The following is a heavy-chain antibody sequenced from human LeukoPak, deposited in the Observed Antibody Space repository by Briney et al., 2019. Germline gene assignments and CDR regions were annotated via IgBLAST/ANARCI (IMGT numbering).Heavy chain of an antibody. CDR3: ARANDLIDY. CDR1: GFTFDDYA. CDR2: ISGNGDST. J-gene: IGHJ4*02. V-gene: IGHV3-43*02. Sequence: GGSLRLSCAASGFTFDDYAMHWVRQAPGKGLEWVSLISGNGDSTYYGDSVKGRFSISRDNIKNSLYLQMNSLRTEDTAVYYCARANDLIDYWGQGTLVTVSS.